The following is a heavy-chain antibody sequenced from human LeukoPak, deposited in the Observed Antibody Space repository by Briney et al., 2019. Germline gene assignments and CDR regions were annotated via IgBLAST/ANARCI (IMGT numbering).Heavy chain of an antibody. J-gene: IGHJ5*02. Sequence: GGSLRLSCAASGFTFSNAWMSWVRQAPGKGLGWVGRIKSKTDGGTTDYAAPVKGRFTISRDDSKNTRYLQMNSLKTEDTAVYYCTTSPYDSSGYYYPNWFDPWGQGTLVTVSS. V-gene: IGHV3-15*01. CDR3: TTSPYDSSGYYYPNWFDP. CDR1: GFTFSNAW. D-gene: IGHD3-22*01. CDR2: IKSKTDGGTT.